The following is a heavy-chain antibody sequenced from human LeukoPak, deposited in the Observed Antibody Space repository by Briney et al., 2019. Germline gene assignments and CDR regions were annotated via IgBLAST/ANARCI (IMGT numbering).Heavy chain of an antibody. V-gene: IGHV4-38-2*02. CDR3: ARDLDAFDI. CDR2: IYHSGST. Sequence: SETLSLTCTVSGGSISSGYYWGWIRQPPGKGLEWIGSIYHSGSTYYNPSLKSRVTISGDTSKNQFSLRLGSVTAADTAVYYCARDLDAFDIWGQGTMVTVSS. CDR1: GGSISSGYY. J-gene: IGHJ3*02.